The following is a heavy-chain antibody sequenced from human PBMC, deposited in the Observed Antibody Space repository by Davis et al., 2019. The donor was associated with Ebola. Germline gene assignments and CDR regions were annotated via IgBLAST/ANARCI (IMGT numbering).Heavy chain of an antibody. CDR1: GYTFTGYY. CDR2: INPNSGGT. J-gene: IGHJ5*02. CDR3: ATGEMGYQLLYTAGWFDP. D-gene: IGHD2-2*01. V-gene: IGHV1-2*02. Sequence: AASVKVSCKASGYTFTGYYIHWVRQAPGQGLEWMGWINPNSGGTNYAQKFQGRVTMTRDTSISTAYMELSRLRSDDTAVYYCATGEMGYQLLYTAGWFDPWGLGTLVTVSS.